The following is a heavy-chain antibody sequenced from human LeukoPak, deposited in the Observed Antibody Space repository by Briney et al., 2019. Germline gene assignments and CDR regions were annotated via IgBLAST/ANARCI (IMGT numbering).Heavy chain of an antibody. J-gene: IGHJ4*02. Sequence: GGSLRLSCSASGFTFSSYVMTWVRQAPGQGLEWVSAISGSGDDTYYADSVKGRFTISRDNSKNTLYLQMNSLRAEDTAVYYCAKKEAMIRGVPYYYDFWGQGTLVTVSS. CDR2: ISGSGDDT. CDR1: GFTFSSYV. V-gene: IGHV3-23*01. CDR3: AKKEAMIRGVPYYYDF. D-gene: IGHD3-10*01.